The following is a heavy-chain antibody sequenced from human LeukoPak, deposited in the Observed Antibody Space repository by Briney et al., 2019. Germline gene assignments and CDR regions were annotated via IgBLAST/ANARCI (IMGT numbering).Heavy chain of an antibody. V-gene: IGHV3-73*01. CDR1: GFTFSGSA. J-gene: IGHJ4*02. Sequence: GGSLKLSCAASGFTFSGSAMHWVRQASGKGLEWVGRIRSKTNNYATAYAASVKGRFTISRGDSKNTAYLQMSNLKTEDTAVYYCTRLDDSSGYYYLGFDYWGQGTLVTVSS. D-gene: IGHD3-22*01. CDR3: TRLDDSSGYYYLGFDY. CDR2: IRSKTNNYAT.